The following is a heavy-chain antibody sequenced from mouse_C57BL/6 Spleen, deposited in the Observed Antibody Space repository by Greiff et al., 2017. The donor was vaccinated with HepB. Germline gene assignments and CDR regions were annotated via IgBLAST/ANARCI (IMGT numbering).Heavy chain of an antibody. V-gene: IGHV1-82*01. Sequence: QVQLQQSGPELVKPGASVKISCKASGYAFSSSWMNWVKQRPGKGLEWIGRIYPGDGDTNYNGKFKGKATLTADKSSSTAYMQLSSLTSEDSAVYFCARGPPYGRGGLYYFDYWGQGTTLTVSS. CDR3: ARGPPYGRGGLYYFDY. J-gene: IGHJ2*01. D-gene: IGHD1-1*01. CDR2: IYPGDGDT. CDR1: GYAFSSSW.